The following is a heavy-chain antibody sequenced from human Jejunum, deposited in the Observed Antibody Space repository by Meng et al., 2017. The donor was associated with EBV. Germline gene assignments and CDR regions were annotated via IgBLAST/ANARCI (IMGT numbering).Heavy chain of an antibody. D-gene: IGHD6-13*01. Sequence: GAETRSTGASVTIACKTSVYTLTNYYTHWVRQVPGQGLEWVGMLNPSPVDTNHARKFQGGVTMTSDTSTSTVHMELNSLKSDDTAVYYCARGLDSSTPGTDWGQGTLVTVSS. V-gene: IGHV1-46*01. CDR3: ARGLDSSTPGTD. J-gene: IGHJ4*02. CDR2: LNPSPVDT. CDR1: VYTLTNYY.